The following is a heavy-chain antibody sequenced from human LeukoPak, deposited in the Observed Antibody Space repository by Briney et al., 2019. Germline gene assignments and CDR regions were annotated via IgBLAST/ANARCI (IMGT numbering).Heavy chain of an antibody. V-gene: IGHV4-4*07. CDR2: IYTSGST. Sequence: PSETLSLTCTVSGGSISSYYWSWIRQPAGKGLEWIGRIYTSGSTNYNPSLKSRVTMSVDTSKNQFSQKLSSVTAADTAVYYCARDRAGVFGVVIIDYWGQGTLVTVSS. D-gene: IGHD3-3*01. CDR1: GGSISSYY. CDR3: ARDRAGVFGVVIIDY. J-gene: IGHJ4*02.